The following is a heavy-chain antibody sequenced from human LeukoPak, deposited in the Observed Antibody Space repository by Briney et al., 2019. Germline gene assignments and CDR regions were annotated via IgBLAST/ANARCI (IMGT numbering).Heavy chain of an antibody. CDR2: ISGSGGST. Sequence: PGGSLGLSCAASGFTFSSYAMSWVRQAPGKGLEWVSAISGSGGSTYYADSVKGRFTISRDNSKNTLYLQMNSLRAEDTAVYYCAKRGDRITIFGVVIASSPHDYFDYWGQGTLVTVSS. CDR3: AKRGDRITIFGVVIASSPHDYFDY. J-gene: IGHJ4*02. CDR1: GFTFSSYA. V-gene: IGHV3-23*01. D-gene: IGHD3-3*01.